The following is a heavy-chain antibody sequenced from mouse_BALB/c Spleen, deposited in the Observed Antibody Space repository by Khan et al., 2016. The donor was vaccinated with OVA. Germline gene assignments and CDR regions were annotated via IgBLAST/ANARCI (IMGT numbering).Heavy chain of an antibody. Sequence: QVQLKESGAELARPGASVKMSCKASGYTFTTYTMHWVKQRPGQGLEWIGYINPSNGYTNYNQKFKDKSTLTADKSSSTAYMQLSSLTSDYSAVYYCEREGAYHRSDGWFSYGGQVTLVTVAA. CDR3: EREGAYHRSDGWFSY. D-gene: IGHD2-14*01. J-gene: IGHJ3*01. CDR1: GYTFTTYT. V-gene: IGHV1-4*01. CDR2: INPSNGYT.